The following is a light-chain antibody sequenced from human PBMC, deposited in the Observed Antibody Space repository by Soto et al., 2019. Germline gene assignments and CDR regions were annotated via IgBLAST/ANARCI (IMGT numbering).Light chain of an antibody. V-gene: IGKV1-39*01. CDR3: QQSYGTPIT. J-gene: IGKJ5*01. CDR1: QSISRY. Sequence: DVQMTQSPSSLSASVGDRATITCRASQSISRYLNWYQQKPGKAPNLLIYVASSLQSEVPSRFSGSGSGTDFTLTITSLQPEDFATYYCQQSYGTPITFGQGTRLEIK. CDR2: VAS.